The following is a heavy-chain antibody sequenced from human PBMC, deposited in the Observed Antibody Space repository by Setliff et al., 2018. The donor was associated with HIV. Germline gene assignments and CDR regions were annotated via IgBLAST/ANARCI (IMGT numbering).Heavy chain of an antibody. V-gene: IGHV5-51*01. J-gene: IGHJ6*03. CDR2: VYPTDSDA. CDR1: GYDFATHW. D-gene: IGHD3-9*01. CDR3: TRHPLQPEVSGYFYLRDV. Sequence: GESLKISCKGSGYDFATHWIIWVRQMPGKGLDWMGTVYPTDSDAIYSPSFEGQVTLSADRSINTAYLKWTSLRASDTAIYYCTRHPLQPEVSGYFYLRDVWGTGTTVTVS.